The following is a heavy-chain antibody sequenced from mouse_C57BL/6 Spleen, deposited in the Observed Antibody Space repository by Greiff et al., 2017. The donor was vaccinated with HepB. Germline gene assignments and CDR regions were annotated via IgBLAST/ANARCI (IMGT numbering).Heavy chain of an antibody. CDR3: ARIGDYDCDGAY. J-gene: IGHJ3*01. Sequence: VQRVESGPGLVQPSQSLSITCTVSGFSLTSYGVHWVRQSPGKGLEWLGVIWSGGSTDYNAAFISRLSISKDNSKSQVFFKMNSLQADDTAIYYCARIGDYDCDGAYWGQGTLVTVSA. V-gene: IGHV2-2*01. CDR1: GFSLTSYG. D-gene: IGHD2-4*01. CDR2: IWSGGST.